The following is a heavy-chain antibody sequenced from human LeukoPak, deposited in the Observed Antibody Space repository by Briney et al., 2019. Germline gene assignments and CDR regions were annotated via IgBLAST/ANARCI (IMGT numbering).Heavy chain of an antibody. CDR3: ARKSGYDQYFDY. V-gene: IGHV1-69*06. Sequence: ASVKVSCKASEGTFTSYAISWVRQSPGQGLEWMGGIIPIFGTANYAQKFQGRVTITADKSTSTAYMDLSSLRSEDTAVYYCARKSGYDQYFDYGGQGTLVTVSS. D-gene: IGHD5-12*01. CDR1: EGTFTSYA. CDR2: IIPIFGTA. J-gene: IGHJ4*02.